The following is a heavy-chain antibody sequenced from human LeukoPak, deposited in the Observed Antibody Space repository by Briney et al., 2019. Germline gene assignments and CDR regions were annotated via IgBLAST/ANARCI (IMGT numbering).Heavy chain of an antibody. D-gene: IGHD2/OR15-2a*01. CDR2: IYYTGST. V-gene: IGHV4-39*01. CDR3: ATGNY. CDR1: GGSISSSDFY. J-gene: IGHJ4*02. Sequence: WETLSLTCTVSGGSISSSDFYWDWLPQPPGKGLEWIGNIYYTGSTYSNQSLKSRVTISVDTSKNQFSLKLSSVTVADTAMYYCATGNYWGQGTLVTVSS.